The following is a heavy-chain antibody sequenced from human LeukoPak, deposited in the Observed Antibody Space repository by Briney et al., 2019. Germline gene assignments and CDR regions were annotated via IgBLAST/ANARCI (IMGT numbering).Heavy chain of an antibody. CDR2: ISAYNGNT. Sequence: ASVKVSCKASGYTFTSYGISWVRQAPGQGLEWMGWISAYNGNTNYAQKLQGRVTMTTDTSTSTAYMELRSLRSDDTAVYYCARAAGDILTGYYRNYYYYGMDVWGKGTTVTVSS. D-gene: IGHD3-9*01. J-gene: IGHJ6*04. V-gene: IGHV1-18*04. CDR3: ARAAGDILTGYYRNYYYYGMDV. CDR1: GYTFTSYG.